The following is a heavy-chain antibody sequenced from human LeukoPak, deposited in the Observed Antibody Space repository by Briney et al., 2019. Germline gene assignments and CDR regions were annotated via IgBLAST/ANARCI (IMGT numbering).Heavy chain of an antibody. CDR2: IYYSGST. V-gene: IGHV4-59*08. Sequence: SETLSLTCTVSGGSISSYYWSWIRQPPGKGLEWIGYIYYSGSTNYNPSLKSRVTISVDTSKNQFSLKLSSVTAADTAVYHCARRLGSSSGWFNPWGQGTLVTVSS. J-gene: IGHJ5*02. CDR3: ARRLGSSSGWFNP. CDR1: GGSISSYY. D-gene: IGHD6-6*01.